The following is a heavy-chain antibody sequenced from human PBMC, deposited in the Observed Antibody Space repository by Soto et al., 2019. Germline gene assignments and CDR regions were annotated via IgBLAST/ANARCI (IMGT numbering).Heavy chain of an antibody. CDR2: IWSDGNNK. J-gene: IGHJ4*02. V-gene: IGHV3-33*01. Sequence: QVQLVESGGGVVQPGRSLRLSCAASGFTFNTYGFHWVRQAPGKGLEWVAVIWSDGNNKYYTDSVKGRFTISRDTSKNTLYLQMNSLRVDDTAGYYCARIQLDTIMALDYWGQGALVTVSS. CDR1: GFTFNTYG. CDR3: ARIQLDTIMALDY. D-gene: IGHD1-1*01.